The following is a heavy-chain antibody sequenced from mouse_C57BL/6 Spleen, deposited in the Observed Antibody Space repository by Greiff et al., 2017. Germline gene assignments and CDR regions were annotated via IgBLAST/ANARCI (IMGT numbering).Heavy chain of an antibody. CDR3: ARRDEDYFDY. Sequence: QVQLQQPGAELVRPGTSVKLSCKASGYTFTSYWMTWVKQRPGQGLEWIGEIDPAGSYTNYNQKFKGKATLTVDTSSSTAYKQLSRLTSEDSAVYYCARRDEDYFDYWGQGTTLTVSS. V-gene: IGHV1-59*01. CDR2: IDPAGSYT. J-gene: IGHJ2*01. CDR1: GYTFTSYW. D-gene: IGHD3-3*01.